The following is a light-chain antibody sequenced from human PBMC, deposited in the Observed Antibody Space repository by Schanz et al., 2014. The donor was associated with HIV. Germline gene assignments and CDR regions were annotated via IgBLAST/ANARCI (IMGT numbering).Light chain of an antibody. CDR1: SYSIGNNF. CDR2: ENN. J-gene: IGLJ2*01. Sequence: QSVLTQPPSVSAAPGQRVTISCSGHSYSIGNNFVSWFQQLPGTAPKLLIYENNHRPSGVPDRFSGSKSGTSASLAITGLQAEDEADYCQSYDSSLTVVFGGGTKLTVL. V-gene: IGLV1-40*01. CDR3: QSYDSSLTVV.